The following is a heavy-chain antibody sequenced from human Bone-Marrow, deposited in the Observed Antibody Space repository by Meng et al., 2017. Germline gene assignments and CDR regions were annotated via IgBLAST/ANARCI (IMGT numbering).Heavy chain of an antibody. CDR1: GYTFTGYY. J-gene: IGHJ4*02. V-gene: IGHV1-2*02. D-gene: IGHD6-19*01. Sequence: ASVKVSCKASGYTFTGYYMHWVRQAPGQGLEWMGWINPNSGGTNYAQKFQGRVTMTRDTSISTAYMELSRLRSDDTAVYYCARDRYSSGWYWVYWGQGTLVTVSS. CDR2: INPNSGGT. CDR3: ARDRYSSGWYWVY.